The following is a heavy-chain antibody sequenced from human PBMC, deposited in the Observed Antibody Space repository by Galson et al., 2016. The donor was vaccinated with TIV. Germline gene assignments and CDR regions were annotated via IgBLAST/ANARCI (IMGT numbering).Heavy chain of an antibody. Sequence: ETLSLTCAVYGESFTGHYLSWIRQPPGKGLAWIGGINQSGSINYNPSLKSRVTLSDDTSKSQFSLKLCSVTAADTAVYYCARPRHYSGYENDYWGPGILVTVSS. V-gene: IGHV4-34*01. D-gene: IGHD5-12*01. CDR1: GESFTGHY. CDR2: INQSGSI. J-gene: IGHJ4*02. CDR3: ARPRHYSGYENDY.